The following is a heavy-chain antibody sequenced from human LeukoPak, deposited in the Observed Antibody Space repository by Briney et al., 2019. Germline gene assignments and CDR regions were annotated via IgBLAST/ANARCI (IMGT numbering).Heavy chain of an antibody. Sequence: GGSLRLSCAASGFTFSSYALSWVRQAPGKGLEWVSVISASGGTSYYADSVKGRFTISRDTSKDTVYLQMHSLRAEDTAVYYCAKGDVLPSYPTFDYWGQGTLVTVSS. CDR3: AKGDVLPSYPTFDY. D-gene: IGHD3-9*01. CDR1: GFTFSSYA. CDR2: ISASGGTS. J-gene: IGHJ4*02. V-gene: IGHV3-23*01.